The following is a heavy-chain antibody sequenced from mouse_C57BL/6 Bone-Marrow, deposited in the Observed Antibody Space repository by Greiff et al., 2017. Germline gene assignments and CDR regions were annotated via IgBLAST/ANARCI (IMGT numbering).Heavy chain of an antibody. J-gene: IGHJ1*03. CDR3: TRWITTVVSYWYFDV. Sequence: VQLQQSGTVLARPGASVKMSCKTSGYTFTSYWMHWVKQRPGQGLEWIGAIYPGNSDTSYNQKFKGKAKLTAVTSASTAYMELSSLTNEDSAVYYCTRWITTVVSYWYFDVWGTGTTVTVSS. V-gene: IGHV1-5*01. CDR1: GYTFTSYW. D-gene: IGHD1-1*01. CDR2: IYPGNSDT.